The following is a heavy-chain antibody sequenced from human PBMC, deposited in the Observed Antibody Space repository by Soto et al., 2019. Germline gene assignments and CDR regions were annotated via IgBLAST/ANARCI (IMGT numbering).Heavy chain of an antibody. CDR3: TRDRSGGSGSPLDAFDI. CDR2: IRSKAYGGTT. D-gene: IGHD3-10*01. CDR1: GFTFGDYA. Sequence: GGSLRLSCTASGFTFGDYAMSWFRQAPGKGLEWVGFIRSKAYGGTTEYAASVKGRFTISRDDSKSIAYLQMNSLKTEDTAVYYCTRDRSGGSGSPLDAFDIWGQGTMVTVSS. V-gene: IGHV3-49*03. J-gene: IGHJ3*02.